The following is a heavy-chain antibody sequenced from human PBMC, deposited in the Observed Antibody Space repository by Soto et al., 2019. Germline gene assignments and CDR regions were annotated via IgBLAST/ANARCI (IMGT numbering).Heavy chain of an antibody. CDR3: ARVPLTWFDP. J-gene: IGHJ5*02. CDR1: GYAFTSDV. V-gene: IGHV1-8*01. D-gene: IGHD7-27*01. CDR2: MNPNSGNT. Sequence: LVKVYCKGAGYAFTSDVVDWVRQATGQGLEWMGWMNPNSGNTGYAQKFQGRVTMTRNTSISTAYMELSSLRSEDTAVYYCARVPLTWFDPWGQGTLVTVSS.